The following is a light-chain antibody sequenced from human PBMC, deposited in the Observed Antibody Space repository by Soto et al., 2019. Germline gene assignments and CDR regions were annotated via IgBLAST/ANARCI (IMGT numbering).Light chain of an antibody. CDR1: QSVNTW. CDR3: QQYDTYPWT. J-gene: IGKJ1*01. V-gene: IGKV1-5*03. Sequence: DVERPQGPSSLSALVVASVAISVPASQSVNTWVAWYQQKPGKAPKLLIYKASTLQSGAPSGFSGSASGTDFTLTISSLQPDDSGTYYCQQYDTYPWTFGQGTKGDIK. CDR2: KAS.